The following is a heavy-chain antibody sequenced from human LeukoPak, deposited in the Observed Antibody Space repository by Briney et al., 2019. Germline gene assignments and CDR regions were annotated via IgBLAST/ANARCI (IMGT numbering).Heavy chain of an antibody. CDR1: GGTFSSYA. D-gene: IGHD6-19*01. Sequence: SVKVSCKASGGTFSSYAISWVQQAPGQGLEWMGRIIPILGIANYAQKFQGRVTITADKSTSTAYMELSSLRSEDTAVYYCASVLSGIAVAGSFDPWGQGTLVTVSS. CDR2: IIPILGIA. J-gene: IGHJ5*02. V-gene: IGHV1-69*04. CDR3: ASVLSGIAVAGSFDP.